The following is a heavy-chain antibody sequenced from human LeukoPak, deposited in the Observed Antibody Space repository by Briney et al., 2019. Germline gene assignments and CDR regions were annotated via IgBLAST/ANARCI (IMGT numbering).Heavy chain of an antibody. Sequence: GGSLRLSCAASGFTFSSYAMHWVRQAPGKGLEWVAVISYDGSNKYYADSVKGRFTISRDNAKNSLYLQMNSLRAEDTAVYYCARVLRGSSWYGMKTASYYYYYMDVWGKGTTVTVSS. J-gene: IGHJ6*03. CDR2: ISYDGSNK. CDR3: ARVLRGSSWYGMKTASYYYYYMDV. CDR1: GFTFSSYA. V-gene: IGHV3-30*04. D-gene: IGHD6-13*01.